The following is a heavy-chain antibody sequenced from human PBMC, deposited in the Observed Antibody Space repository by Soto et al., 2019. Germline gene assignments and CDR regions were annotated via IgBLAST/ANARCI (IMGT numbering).Heavy chain of an antibody. V-gene: IGHV1-18*01. CDR3: ARDTIAVAGTSYYYGMDV. J-gene: IGHJ6*02. CDR1: GYTFTSYG. Sequence: GASVKVSCKASGYTFTSYGISWVRQAPGQGLEWMGWISAYNGNANYAQKLQGRVTMTTDTSTSTAYMELRSLRSDDTAVYYCARDTIAVAGTSYYYGMDVWGQGTTVTVSS. D-gene: IGHD6-19*01. CDR2: ISAYNGNA.